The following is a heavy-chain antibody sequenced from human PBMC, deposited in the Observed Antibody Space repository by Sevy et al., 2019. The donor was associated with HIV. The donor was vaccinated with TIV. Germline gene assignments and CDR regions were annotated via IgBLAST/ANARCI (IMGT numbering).Heavy chain of an antibody. V-gene: IGHV4-39*01. CDR1: GGSISNNNYY. CDR2: IYISGST. J-gene: IGHJ5*02. CDR3: ARRRKIAAAGNWFDP. D-gene: IGHD6-13*01. Sequence: SETLSVTCTVSGGSISNNNYYWGWIRQPPGSGLEWIGSIYISGSTYYNPSLKSRVTISIDTSKNQFSLKLSSVTAADTAVYYCARRRKIAAAGNWFDPWGQGTLVTVSS.